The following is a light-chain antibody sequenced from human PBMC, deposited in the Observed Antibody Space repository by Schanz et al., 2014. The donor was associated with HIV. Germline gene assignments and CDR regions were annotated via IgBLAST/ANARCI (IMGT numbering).Light chain of an antibody. J-gene: IGLJ1*01. CDR3: NSYSHSNTYV. Sequence: QSALTQPPSASGSPGQSVTISCTGTSSDVGGYNYVSWYQQHPGKVPKLMIYEVSKRPSGVPDRFSGSKSGNTASLTISGLQPEDEADYYCNSYSHSNTYVFGSGTKLTVL. V-gene: IGLV2-8*01. CDR2: EVS. CDR1: SSDVGGYNY.